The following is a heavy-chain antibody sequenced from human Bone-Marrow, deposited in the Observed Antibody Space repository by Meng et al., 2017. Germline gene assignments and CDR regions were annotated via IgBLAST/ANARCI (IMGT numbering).Heavy chain of an antibody. CDR1: GFTFSSYW. J-gene: IGHJ4*02. CDR3: ARTANSESSYYFDY. D-gene: IGHD1/OR15-1a*01. Sequence: GGSLRLSCAASGFTFSSYWMYWVRQAPGKGLVWISRINSDGTTTTYADSVKGRFTISRDNAKNTLYLQMNSLRVEDTAVYYCARTANSESSYYFDYWGQGTLVTVSS. CDR2: INSDGTTT. V-gene: IGHV3-74*01.